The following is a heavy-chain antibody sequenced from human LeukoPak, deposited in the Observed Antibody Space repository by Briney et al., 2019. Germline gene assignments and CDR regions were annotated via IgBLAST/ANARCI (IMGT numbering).Heavy chain of an antibody. CDR2: IIPIFGTA. J-gene: IGHJ3*02. CDR1: GGTFSSYA. V-gene: IGHV1-69*01. Sequence: GASVKVSCKASGGTFSSYAISWVRQAPGQGLEWMGGIIPIFGTANYAQKFQGRVTITADESTSTAYVELSSLRSEDTAVYYCARELEKLLWFGEFDDAFDIWGQGTMVTVSS. D-gene: IGHD3-10*01. CDR3: ARELEKLLWFGEFDDAFDI.